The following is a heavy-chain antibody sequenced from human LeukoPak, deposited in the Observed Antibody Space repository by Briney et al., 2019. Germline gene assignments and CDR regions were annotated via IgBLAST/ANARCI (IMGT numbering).Heavy chain of an antibody. CDR1: GFTVSSNY. CDR3: ARVTRPGTTGRGYFDY. D-gene: IGHD1-1*01. Sequence: PGGSLRLSCAASGFTVSSNYMSWVRQAPGKGLEWVSVIYSGGSTYYADSVKGRFTISRDNSKNTLYLQMNSLRAEDTAVYYCARVTRPGTTGRGYFDYWGQGTLVTVSS. J-gene: IGHJ4*02. V-gene: IGHV3-53*01. CDR2: IYSGGST.